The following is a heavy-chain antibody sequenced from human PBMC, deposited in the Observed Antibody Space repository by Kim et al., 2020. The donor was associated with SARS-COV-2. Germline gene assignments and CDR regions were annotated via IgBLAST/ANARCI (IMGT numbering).Heavy chain of an antibody. Sequence: GGSLRLSCAASGFTVSSNYMSWVRQAPGKGLEWVSVIYSGGSTYYADSVKGRFTISRYNSKNTLYLQMNSLRAEDTAVYYCARAVGATSVGWFDPWGQGTLVTVSS. J-gene: IGHJ5*02. D-gene: IGHD1-26*01. CDR3: ARAVGATSVGWFDP. CDR2: IYSGGST. V-gene: IGHV3-53*01. CDR1: GFTVSSNY.